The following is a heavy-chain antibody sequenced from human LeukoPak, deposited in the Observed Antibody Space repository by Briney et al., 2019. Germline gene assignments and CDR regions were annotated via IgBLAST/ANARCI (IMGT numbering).Heavy chain of an antibody. CDR3: AKGGAMADKYYQE. V-gene: IGHV3-23*01. J-gene: IGHJ1*01. CDR2: ISGSGGST. Sequence: GGSLRLSCAASGFTFSSYVMSWVRQAPGKGLEWVSAISGSGGSTYYADSVKGRFTISRDNSKNMLYLQMNSLRAEDTAVYYCAKGGAMADKYYQEWGQGTLVTVSS. D-gene: IGHD6-19*01. CDR1: GFTFSSYV.